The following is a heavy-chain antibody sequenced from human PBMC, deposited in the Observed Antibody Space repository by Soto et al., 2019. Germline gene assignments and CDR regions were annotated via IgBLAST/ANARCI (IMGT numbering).Heavy chain of an antibody. V-gene: IGHV3-9*01. J-gene: IGHJ4*02. CDR3: AKDSDLDYYGSGSKDY. CDR2: ISWNSGSI. Sequence: EVQLVESGGGLVQPGRSLRLSCAASGFTFDDYAMHWVRQAPGKGLEWDSGISWNSGSIGYADSVKGRFTISRDNAKNSLYLQMNSLRAEDTALYYCAKDSDLDYYGSGSKDYWGQGTLVTVSS. D-gene: IGHD3-10*01. CDR1: GFTFDDYA.